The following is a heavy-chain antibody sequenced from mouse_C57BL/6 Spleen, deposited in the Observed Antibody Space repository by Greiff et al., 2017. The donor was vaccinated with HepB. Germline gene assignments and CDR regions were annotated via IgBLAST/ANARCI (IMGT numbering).Heavy chain of an antibody. CDR2: INPSSGYT. V-gene: IGHV1-4*01. CDR3: ARAYSRVVARAMDY. CDR1: GYTFTSYT. Sequence: QVQLQQSGAELARPGASVKMSCKASGYTFTSYTMHWVKQGPGPGLEWIGYINPSSGYTKYNQKFTDKATLTADKSSSTAYMQLSSLTSEDSAVYNCARAYSRVVARAMDYWGQGTSVTVSS. D-gene: IGHD1-1*01. J-gene: IGHJ4*01.